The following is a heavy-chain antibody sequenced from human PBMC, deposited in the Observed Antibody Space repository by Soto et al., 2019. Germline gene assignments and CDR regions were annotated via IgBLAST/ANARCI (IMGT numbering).Heavy chain of an antibody. Sequence: ASVKVSCKASGYTFSNFYIHWVLQAPGQGLEWMGIINPSGGSTSYAQKFQGRVTMTRDTSTSTVYMELSSLRSEDTAVHYCARADYYGSSGYHLDYWGQGTLVTVS. V-gene: IGHV1-46*01. J-gene: IGHJ4*02. CDR3: ARADYYGSSGYHLDY. CDR1: GYTFSNFY. D-gene: IGHD3-22*01. CDR2: INPSGGST.